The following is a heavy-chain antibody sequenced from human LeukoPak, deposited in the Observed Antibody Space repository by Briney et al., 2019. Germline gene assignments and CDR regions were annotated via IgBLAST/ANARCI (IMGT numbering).Heavy chain of an antibody. CDR3: ASSGILGYYYMDV. CDR1: GFTFNDYY. J-gene: IGHJ6*03. Sequence: GGSLRLSCAASGFTFNDYYMSWIRQAPGKGLEWVSYISSSGSTIYYADSVKGRFTISRDNAKNSLYLQMNSLRAEDTAVYYCASSGILGYYYMDVWGKGTTVTVSS. D-gene: IGHD1-26*01. CDR2: ISSSGSTI. V-gene: IGHV3-11*04.